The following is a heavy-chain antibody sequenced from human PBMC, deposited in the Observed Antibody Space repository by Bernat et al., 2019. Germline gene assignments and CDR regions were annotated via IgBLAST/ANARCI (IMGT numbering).Heavy chain of an antibody. CDR2: INAGNGNT. V-gene: IGHV1-3*01. D-gene: IGHD2-8*01. CDR3: ARDGAVRYFDL. J-gene: IGHJ2*01. CDR1: GYTFTSYA. Sequence: QVQLVQSGAEVKKPGASVKVSCKASGYTFTSYAMHWVRQAPGQRLEWMGWINAGNGNTKYSQKFQGRVTITRDTSVSTAYMELSSLRSEDTAVYYYARDGAVRYFDLWGRGTLVTVSS.